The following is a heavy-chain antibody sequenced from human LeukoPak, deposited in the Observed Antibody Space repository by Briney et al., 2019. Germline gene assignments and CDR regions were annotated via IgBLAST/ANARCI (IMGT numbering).Heavy chain of an antibody. CDR3: ARHGPRYSSSLPSDY. V-gene: IGHV5-51*01. CDR1: GYSFTSYW. J-gene: IGHJ4*02. Sequence: GESLKISCKGSGYSFTSYWIGWVRQLPGRGQEWIGIIYPGDSDTRYSPSFQGQVTISADKSISTAYLQWSSLKASDTAMHYCARHGPRYSSSLPSDYWGQGTLVTVSS. D-gene: IGHD6-13*01. CDR2: IYPGDSDT.